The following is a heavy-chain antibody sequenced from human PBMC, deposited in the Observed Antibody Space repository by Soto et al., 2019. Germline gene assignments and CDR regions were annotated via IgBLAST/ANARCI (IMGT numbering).Heavy chain of an antibody. CDR1: GGSISSGGHY. D-gene: IGHD3-10*01. Sequence: QVQLQESGPGLVKPSQTLSLTCTVSGGSISSGGHYWSWIRQHPGKGLEWIGYIYYSGSTYYNPSLKSRVTISVDTSKNQFFLKLSSVTAADTAVYYCARWSFGDGNGMDVWGQGTTVTVSS. J-gene: IGHJ6*02. CDR2: IYYSGST. CDR3: ARWSFGDGNGMDV. V-gene: IGHV4-31*03.